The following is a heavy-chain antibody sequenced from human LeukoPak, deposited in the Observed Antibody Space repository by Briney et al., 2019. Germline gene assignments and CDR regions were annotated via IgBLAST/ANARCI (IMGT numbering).Heavy chain of an antibody. Sequence: ASVKVSCKASGYTFTGYHMHWVRQAPGQGLEWMGWINTNNEGTNYAQKFQGRATMTRDTSISTGYMELSRLTSDDTAVYYCTSNSDTSAYYAFDFWGQGTMVTVSS. V-gene: IGHV1-2*02. CDR3: TSNSDTSAYYAFDF. D-gene: IGHD3-22*01. CDR2: INTNNEGT. CDR1: GYTFTGYH. J-gene: IGHJ3*01.